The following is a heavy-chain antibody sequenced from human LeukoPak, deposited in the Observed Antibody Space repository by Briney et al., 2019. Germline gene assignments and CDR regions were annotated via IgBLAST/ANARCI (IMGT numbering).Heavy chain of an antibody. CDR1: GFAFSTYW. J-gene: IGHJ4*02. CDR2: INQDGSEK. CDR3: AREGYCTGGSCPGLFVY. Sequence: GGSLRLSCAASGFAFSTYWMSWVRQAPGKGLEWVANINQDGSEKYYVDSVKGRFTISRDNAKNSLYLQMISLRAEDTAVYFCAREGYCTGGSCPGLFVYRGQGTPVTVSS. D-gene: IGHD2-15*01. V-gene: IGHV3-7*01.